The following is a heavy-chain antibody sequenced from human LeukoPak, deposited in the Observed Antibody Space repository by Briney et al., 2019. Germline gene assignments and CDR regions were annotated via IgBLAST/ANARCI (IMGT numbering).Heavy chain of an antibody. D-gene: IGHD1-14*01. V-gene: IGHV1-69*02. CDR2: IIPILGIA. J-gene: IGHJ5*02. CDR1: GGTFSSYT. Sequence: SVKVSCKASGGTFSSYTISWVRQAPGQGLEWMGRIIPILGIANYTQKFQGRVTITADKSTSTAYMELSSLRSEDTAVYYCARSGWNQNWFDPWGQGTLVTVSS. CDR3: ARSGWNQNWFDP.